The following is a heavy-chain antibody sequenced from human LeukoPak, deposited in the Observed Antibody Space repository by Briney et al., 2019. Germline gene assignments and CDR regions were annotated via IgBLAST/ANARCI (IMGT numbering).Heavy chain of an antibody. V-gene: IGHV1-69*05. CDR2: IIPIFGTA. CDR1: GTPFSSYA. J-gene: IGHJ4*02. CDR3: AVPEGTTVTGY. Sequence: SVKVSCKASGTPFSSYAISWVRQAPGQGLEWMGRIIPIFGTANYAQKFQYRVTITTDESTSTAYMELSSLRSEDTAVYYCAVPEGTTVTGYWGQGTLVTVSS. D-gene: IGHD4-17*01.